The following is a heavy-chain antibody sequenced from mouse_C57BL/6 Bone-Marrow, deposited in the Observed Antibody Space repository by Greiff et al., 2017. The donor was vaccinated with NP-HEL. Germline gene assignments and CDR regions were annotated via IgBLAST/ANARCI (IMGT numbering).Heavy chain of an antibody. D-gene: IGHD1-1*01. CDR1: GYSITSDY. CDR2: ISYSGST. Sequence: DVKLQESGPGLAKPSQTLSLTCSVTGYSITSDYWNWIRKFPGNKLEYMGYISYSGSTYYNPSLKSRISITRDTSKNQYYLQLNSVTTEDTATYYCARYTTTVVERGYFDYWGQGTTLTVSS. V-gene: IGHV3-8*01. J-gene: IGHJ2*01. CDR3: ARYTTTVVERGYFDY.